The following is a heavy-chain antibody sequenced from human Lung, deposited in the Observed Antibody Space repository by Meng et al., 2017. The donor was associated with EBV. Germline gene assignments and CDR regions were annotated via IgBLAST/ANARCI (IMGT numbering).Heavy chain of an antibody. CDR3: AIIPYSNA. CDR2: ISDTGHNK. CDR1: GFDFDPYA. J-gene: IGHJ5*02. Sequence: QVQLVESGGGVGQPGRSLRLTCAAAGFDFDPYAVHWVRQAPGKGLEWVAVISDTGHNKYFADSVRGRFTISRDNSKNMVSLQMNSLRPGDTATYYCAIIPYSNAWGQGTLVTVSS. D-gene: IGHD4-11*01. V-gene: IGHV3-30-3*01.